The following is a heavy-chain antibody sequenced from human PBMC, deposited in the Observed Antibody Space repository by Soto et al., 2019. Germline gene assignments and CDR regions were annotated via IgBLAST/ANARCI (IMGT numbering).Heavy chain of an antibody. V-gene: IGHV4-31*03. Sequence: SETLSLTCTVSGGSISSGGYYWSWIRQHPGKGLEWIGYIYYMGSTYYNPSLKSRVTISIDTSKNQFSLKLSSVTAADTAIYYCARDPVGATRFDYWGQGAPVTVSS. CDR3: ARDPVGATRFDY. J-gene: IGHJ4*02. CDR1: GGSISSGGYY. CDR2: IYYMGST. D-gene: IGHD1-26*01.